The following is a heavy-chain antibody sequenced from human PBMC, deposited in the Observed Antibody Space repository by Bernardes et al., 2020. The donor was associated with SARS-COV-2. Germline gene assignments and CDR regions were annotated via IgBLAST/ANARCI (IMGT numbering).Heavy chain of an antibody. Sequence: GGSLRLSCATSGFPFSLHGMHWVRQSPGTVLEWVASIWHDGSHLYYGDSMRGRFSVSRDNSKSRVFLRMNGLTVEDTGIYYCVTDREKWHFGIDAWGQGTRVTVSS. CDR2: IWHDGSHL. D-gene: IGHD5-12*01. CDR3: VTDREKWHFGIDA. J-gene: IGHJ5*02. CDR1: GFPFSLHG. V-gene: IGHV3-30*02.